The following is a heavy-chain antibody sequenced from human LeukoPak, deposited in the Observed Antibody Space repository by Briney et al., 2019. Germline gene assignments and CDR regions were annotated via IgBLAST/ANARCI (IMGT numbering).Heavy chain of an antibody. D-gene: IGHD1-1*01. CDR3: ARASTKLGLDY. Sequence: ASETLSLTCTVSGGSISSYYWSWIRQPPGKGLEWIGYIYYSGSTNYNPSLKGRVTISVDTSKNQFSLKLSSVTAADTAVYYCARASTKLGLDYWGQGTLVTVSS. V-gene: IGHV4-59*01. CDR2: IYYSGST. J-gene: IGHJ4*02. CDR1: GGSISSYY.